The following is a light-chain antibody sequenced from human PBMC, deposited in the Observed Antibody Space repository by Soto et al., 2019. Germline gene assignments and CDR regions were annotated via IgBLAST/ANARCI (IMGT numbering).Light chain of an antibody. V-gene: IGLV2-8*01. CDR1: SSNVGAYNY. Sequence: QSALTQPPSASGSPGQSVTISCTGTSSNVGAYNYVSWYHQHPGKAPKLMIYEVTKRPSGVPDRVSGSKSGSTASLTVSGLQAEDEADYYCSSWTGNNFVVFGGGTKLTVL. J-gene: IGLJ2*01. CDR2: EVT. CDR3: SSWTGNNFVV.